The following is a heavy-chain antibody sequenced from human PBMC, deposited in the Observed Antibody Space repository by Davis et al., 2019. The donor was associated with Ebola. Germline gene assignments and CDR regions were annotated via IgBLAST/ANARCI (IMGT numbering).Heavy chain of an antibody. CDR2: IYYSGST. CDR3: ARVDRLAFDP. V-gene: IGHV4-59*01. J-gene: IGHJ5*02. CDR1: RCSISSYY. Sequence: SETLSLTCTLSRCSISSYYLSWIRQPPGKGLEWIGYIYYSGSTNYNPSLKSRVTISVDTSKNQFSLKLSSVTAADTAVYYCARVDRLAFDPWGQGTLVTVSS. D-gene: IGHD3-3*02.